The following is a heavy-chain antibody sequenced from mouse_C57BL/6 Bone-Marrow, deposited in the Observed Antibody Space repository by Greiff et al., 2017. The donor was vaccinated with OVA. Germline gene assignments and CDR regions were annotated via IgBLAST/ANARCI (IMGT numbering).Heavy chain of an antibody. D-gene: IGHD1-1*01. CDR1: GYTFTSYW. V-gene: IGHV1-52*01. CDR3: ARSYDYGTWYFDV. CDR2: IDPSDSET. Sequence: QVQLQQSGAELVRPGSSVKLSCKASGYTFTSYWMHWVKQRPIQGLEWIGNIDPSDSETHYNQKFKNKATLTVDKSSSTAYMQLSSLTSEDSAVYYCARSYDYGTWYFDVWGTGTTVTVSS. J-gene: IGHJ1*03.